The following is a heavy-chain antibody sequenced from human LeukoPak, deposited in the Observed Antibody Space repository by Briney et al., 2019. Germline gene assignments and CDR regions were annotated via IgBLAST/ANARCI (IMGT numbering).Heavy chain of an antibody. J-gene: IGHJ4*02. CDR1: GFTFSSYG. D-gene: IGHD5-18*01. CDR2: IYSGGTT. CDR3: ARDQYSYAHAAH. V-gene: IGHV3-66*01. Sequence: GGSLRLSCAASGFTFSSYGMHWVRQAPGKGLEWVAVIYSGGTTYYADSVKGRFTISRDNSKNTLHLQMNSLRAEDTAVYYCARDQYSYAHAAHWGQGTLVTVSS.